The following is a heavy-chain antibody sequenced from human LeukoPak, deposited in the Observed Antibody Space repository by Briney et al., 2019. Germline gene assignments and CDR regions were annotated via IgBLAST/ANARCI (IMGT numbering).Heavy chain of an antibody. Sequence: ASVKVSCTASGYTFTSYDINWVRQATGQGLEWMGWMNPNSGNIGYAQKFQGRVTMTRNTPIRTAYMELSSLRSEDTAVYYCARARGYSYGYSDYWGQGTLVTVSS. CDR1: GYTFTSYD. J-gene: IGHJ4*02. CDR3: ARARGYSYGYSDY. CDR2: MNPNSGNI. D-gene: IGHD5-18*01. V-gene: IGHV1-8*01.